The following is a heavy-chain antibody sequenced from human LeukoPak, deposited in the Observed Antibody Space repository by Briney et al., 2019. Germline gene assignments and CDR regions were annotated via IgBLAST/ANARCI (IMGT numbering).Heavy chain of an antibody. Sequence: SETLSLTCTVSGGSISSYYWSWIRQPPGKGLEWIRYIHYTGNTNYNPSLKSRVTISVDTSKNQFSLKLSFVTAADTAVYYCARLEEGYGSGRRENYYYYYMDVWGKGRTVTISS. D-gene: IGHD3-10*01. J-gene: IGHJ6*03. CDR3: ARLEEGYGSGRRENYYYYYMDV. CDR2: IHYTGNT. CDR1: GGSISSYY. V-gene: IGHV4-59*01.